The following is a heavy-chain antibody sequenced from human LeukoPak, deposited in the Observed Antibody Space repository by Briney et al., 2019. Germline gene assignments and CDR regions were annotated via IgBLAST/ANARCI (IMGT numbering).Heavy chain of an antibody. CDR2: INPNSGGT. CDR1: GYTFTGYY. D-gene: IGHD3-9*01. Sequence: ASVKVSCKASGYTFTGYYMHWVRQAPGQGLEWMGWINPNSGGTNYAQKFQGRVTMTRDTSISTAYMELSRLSSDDTAVYYCARGAYDILTWDYYYMDVWGKGTTVTVSS. CDR3: ARGAYDILTWDYYYMDV. V-gene: IGHV1-2*02. J-gene: IGHJ6*03.